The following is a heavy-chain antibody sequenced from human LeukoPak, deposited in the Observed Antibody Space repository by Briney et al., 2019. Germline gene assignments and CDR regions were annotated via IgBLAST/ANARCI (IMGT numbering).Heavy chain of an antibody. CDR2: ISYDGSNK. J-gene: IGHJ4*02. Sequence: PGGSLRLFRAASGFTFSSYAMHWVRQAPGKGLEWVAVISYDGSNKYYADSVKGRFTISRDNSKNTLYLQMNSLRAEDTAVYYCASAAIAAAGMIDYWGQGTLVTVSS. CDR1: GFTFSSYA. CDR3: ASAAIAAAGMIDY. V-gene: IGHV3-30-3*01. D-gene: IGHD6-13*01.